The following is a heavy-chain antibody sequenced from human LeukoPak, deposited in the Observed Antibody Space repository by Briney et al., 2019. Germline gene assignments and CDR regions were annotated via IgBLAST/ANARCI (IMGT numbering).Heavy chain of an antibody. V-gene: IGHV1-69*05. CDR3: ASRHYDYVWGSYRTFDY. Sequence: SVKVSCKASGGTFSSYAISWVRQAPGQGLECMARIIPIFGTASYAQKFQGRVTITTDESTSTAYMELSSLRSEDTAVYYCASRHYDYVWGSYRTFDYWGQGTLVTVSS. CDR2: IIPIFGTA. D-gene: IGHD3-16*02. CDR1: GGTFSSYA. J-gene: IGHJ4*02.